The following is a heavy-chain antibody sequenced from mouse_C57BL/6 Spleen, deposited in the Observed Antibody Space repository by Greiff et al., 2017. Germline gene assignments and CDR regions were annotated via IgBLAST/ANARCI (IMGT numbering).Heavy chain of an antibody. Sequence: QVQLQQPGAELVKPGASVKLSCKASGYTFTSYWMQWVKQRPGQGLEWIGEIDPSDSCTNSNQKFKGKATFTVDTSSSTAYMQLSSLTSEDSAVYYCARRDGNYYFDYWGQGTTLTVSS. CDR2: IDPSDSCT. D-gene: IGHD2-1*01. CDR3: ARRDGNYYFDY. CDR1: GYTFTSYW. V-gene: IGHV1-50*01. J-gene: IGHJ2*01.